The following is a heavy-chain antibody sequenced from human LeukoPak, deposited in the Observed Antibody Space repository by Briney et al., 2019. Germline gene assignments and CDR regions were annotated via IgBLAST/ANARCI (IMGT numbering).Heavy chain of an antibody. Sequence: KPSETLSLTCAVYVGSFSGYYWSWIRQPPGKGLEWIGEINHSGSTNYNPSLKSRVTISVDTSKNQFSLKLSSVTAADTAVYYCARDTYSNYRAYYFDYWGQGTLVTVSS. CDR3: ARDTYSNYRAYYFDY. V-gene: IGHV4-34*01. CDR1: VGSFSGYY. D-gene: IGHD4-11*01. CDR2: INHSGST. J-gene: IGHJ4*02.